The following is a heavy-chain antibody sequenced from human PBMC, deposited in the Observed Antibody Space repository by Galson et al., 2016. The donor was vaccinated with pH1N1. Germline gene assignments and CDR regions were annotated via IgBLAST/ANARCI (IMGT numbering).Heavy chain of an antibody. CDR3: ARRDTLYGVDV. D-gene: IGHD5-18*01. V-gene: IGHV5-51*01. CDR2: IYLSDSHT. J-gene: IGHJ6*02. Sequence: QSGAEVKKPGESLRISCEGFGYSLTNYWIVWVRQMPGKGLEWMGIIYLSDSHTTYSPSFQGQVTISADKSISTAYLQWSSLKASDTAMYYCARRDTLYGVDVWGQGTTVTVSS. CDR1: GYSLTNYW.